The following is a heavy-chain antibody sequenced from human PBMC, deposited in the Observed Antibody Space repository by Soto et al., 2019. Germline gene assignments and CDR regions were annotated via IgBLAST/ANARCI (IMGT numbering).Heavy chain of an antibody. J-gene: IGHJ4*02. CDR1: GFSFSDSY. Sequence: GGSLRLSCVVSGFSFSDSYMTWVRQIPGKGLEWIASISSGAFTISYAAAVKGRFTISRDDGHNTLYLQMNSLRAEDTAVYYCARLQAYTYGPGAYFDYWGQGTLVTVSS. CDR3: ARLQAYTYGPGAYFDY. V-gene: IGHV3-11*01. D-gene: IGHD5-18*01. CDR2: ISSGAFTI.